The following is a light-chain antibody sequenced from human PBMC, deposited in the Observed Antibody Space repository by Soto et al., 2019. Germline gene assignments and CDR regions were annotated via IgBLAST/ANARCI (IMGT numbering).Light chain of an antibody. J-gene: IGKJ1*01. CDR2: GSS. V-gene: IGKV3-20*01. Sequence: EIVLTQSPGTLSLSPGERATLSCRASQSVRSRYLAWYQQKPGQAPRLHIYGSSSRPPGIPDRVSGSGSGTEFTLTISRLEPEDFAVYYCQQYGTSPQTFGQGTKVEIK. CDR3: QQYGTSPQT. CDR1: QSVRSRY.